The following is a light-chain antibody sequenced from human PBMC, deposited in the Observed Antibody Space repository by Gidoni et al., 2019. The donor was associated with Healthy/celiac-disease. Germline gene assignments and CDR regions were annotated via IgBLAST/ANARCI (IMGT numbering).Light chain of an antibody. CDR3: SSYTSSSTVV. CDR2: DVS. CDR1: SSDVGGYNY. Sequence: QSALTQPASVSGSPGQSITISCTGTSSDVGGYNYVSWYQQHPGKAPELMIYDVSNRPSGVSIRFSGSKSGNTASLTISGLQADDEADYYCSSYTSSSTVVFGGGTKLTVL. J-gene: IGLJ2*01. V-gene: IGLV2-14*01.